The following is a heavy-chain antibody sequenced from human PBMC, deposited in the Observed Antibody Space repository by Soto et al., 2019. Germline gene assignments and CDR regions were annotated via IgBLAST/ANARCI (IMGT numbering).Heavy chain of an antibody. CDR2: ISAYNGNT. Sequence: ASVKVSCKASGYTFTSYGISWVRQAPGQGLEWMGWISAYNGNTKYSQKFQGRVTITRDTSASTAYMELSSLRSEDTAVYYCARGEYCSSTSCYGVVAFDIWGQGTMVTVSS. CDR1: GYTFTSYG. V-gene: IGHV1-18*01. CDR3: ARGEYCSSTSCYGVVAFDI. D-gene: IGHD2-2*01. J-gene: IGHJ3*02.